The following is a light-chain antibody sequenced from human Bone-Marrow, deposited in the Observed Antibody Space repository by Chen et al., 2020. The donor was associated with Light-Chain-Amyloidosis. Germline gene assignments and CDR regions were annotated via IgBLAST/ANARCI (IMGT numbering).Light chain of an antibody. CDR1: DLPTKY. V-gene: IGLV3-25*03. Sequence: SYELTQPPSVSVSPGQTARLTCSGDDLPTKYAYGYQQKPGQATVLVIHRDTERPSGISERFSGSSSGTTATLTISGVQAEDEADYHCQSADSSGTYEVIFGGGTKLTVL. CDR3: QSADSSGTYEVI. J-gene: IGLJ2*01. CDR2: RDT.